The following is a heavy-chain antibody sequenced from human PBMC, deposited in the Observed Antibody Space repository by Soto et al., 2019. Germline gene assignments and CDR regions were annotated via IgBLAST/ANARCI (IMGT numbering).Heavy chain of an antibody. D-gene: IGHD2-2*02. CDR2: IIPIFGTA. Sequence: SVKVSCKASGGTFSSYAISWVRQAPGQGLEWMGGIIPIFGTANYAQKFQGRVTITADESTSTAYMELSSLRSEDTAVYYCAREYCSSTSCYNYYYYGMDVWRQGTTVTVSS. J-gene: IGHJ6*02. CDR1: GGTFSSYA. V-gene: IGHV1-69*13. CDR3: AREYCSSTSCYNYYYYGMDV.